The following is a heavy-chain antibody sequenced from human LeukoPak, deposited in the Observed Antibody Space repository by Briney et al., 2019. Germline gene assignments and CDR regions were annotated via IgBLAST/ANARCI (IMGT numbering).Heavy chain of an antibody. D-gene: IGHD6-19*01. CDR3: ARERDYSGWQFDY. CDR2: IYSSGIT. CDR1: GLTVSSNY. V-gene: IGHV3-53*01. Sequence: PGGSLRLSCAASGLTVSSNYMTWVRQAPGKGLEWVSVIYSSGITYYADSVKGRFTISRDNSKNTLYLQMNSLRAEDTAVYYCARERDYSGWQFDYWGQGTLVSVSS. J-gene: IGHJ4*02.